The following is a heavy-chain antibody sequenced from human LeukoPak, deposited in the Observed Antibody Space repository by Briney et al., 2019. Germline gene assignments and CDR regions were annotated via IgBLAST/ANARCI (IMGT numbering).Heavy chain of an antibody. CDR3: ASSFIWETAAGTAWYFDY. D-gene: IGHD6-13*01. J-gene: IGHJ4*02. CDR2: ISSSGSTI. CDR1: GFTFSDYY. V-gene: IGHV3-11*01. Sequence: GGSLRLSCSASGFTFSDYYMSWIRQAPGKGLEWVSYISSSGSTIYYADSVKGRFTISRDNAKNSLYLQMNSLRAEDTAVYYCASSFIWETAAGTAWYFDYWGQGTLVTVSS.